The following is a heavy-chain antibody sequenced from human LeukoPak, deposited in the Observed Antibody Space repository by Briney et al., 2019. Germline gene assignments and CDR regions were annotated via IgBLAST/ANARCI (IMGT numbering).Heavy chain of an antibody. D-gene: IGHD2-8*01. J-gene: IGHJ4*02. V-gene: IGHV4-61*02. CDR2: IYTSGST. Sequence: SETLSLTCTVSGGSISSGSYYWSWIRQPAGKGLEWIGRIYTSGSTNYNPSLKRRVTISVDTSNTQFSLKLSSVTAAATAVYYCASSNAIPKYYFDYWGQGTLVTVSS. CDR1: GGSISSGSYY. CDR3: ASSNAIPKYYFDY.